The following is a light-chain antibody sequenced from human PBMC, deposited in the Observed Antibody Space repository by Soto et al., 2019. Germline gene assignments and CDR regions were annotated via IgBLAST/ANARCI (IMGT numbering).Light chain of an antibody. CDR1: QGLSSW. Sequence: DIQMTQSPSSVSASVGDRVTITCRSSQGLSSWLAWYQQKPGKAPMLLIYAASSLQSGVPSRFSGSVSGTDVTLTISSLQPEDVATYYCKQANSFPITFVQGTRLEMK. CDR2: AAS. J-gene: IGKJ5*01. CDR3: KQANSFPIT. V-gene: IGKV1-12*01.